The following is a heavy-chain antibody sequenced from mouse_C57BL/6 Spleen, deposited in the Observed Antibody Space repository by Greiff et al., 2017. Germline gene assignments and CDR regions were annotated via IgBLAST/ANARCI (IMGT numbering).Heavy chain of an antibody. Sequence: EVHLVESGGGLVKPGGSLKLSCAASGFTFSDYGMHWVRQAPEKGLEWVAYISSGSSTIYYADTVKGRFTISRDNAKNTLFLQMTSLRSEDTAMYYCARGNDGYYRAWFAYWGQGTLVTVSA. J-gene: IGHJ3*01. D-gene: IGHD2-3*01. V-gene: IGHV5-17*01. CDR2: ISSGSSTI. CDR1: GFTFSDYG. CDR3: ARGNDGYYRAWFAY.